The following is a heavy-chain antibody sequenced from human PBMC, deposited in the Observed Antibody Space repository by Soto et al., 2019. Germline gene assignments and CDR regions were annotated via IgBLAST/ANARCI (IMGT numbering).Heavy chain of an antibody. CDR2: ISYDGSNK. CDR3: ARDGGYSYYYGMDV. Sequence: QVQLVESGGGVVQPGRSLRLSCAASGFTFSSYAMHWVRQAPGKGLEWVAVISYDGSNKYYADSVKGRFTISRDNSKXXXYXXXXXXXXXXXXVYXCARDGGYSYYYGMDVWGQGTKVTVSS. J-gene: IGHJ6*02. CDR1: GFTFSSYA. D-gene: IGHD5-12*01. V-gene: IGHV3-30-3*01.